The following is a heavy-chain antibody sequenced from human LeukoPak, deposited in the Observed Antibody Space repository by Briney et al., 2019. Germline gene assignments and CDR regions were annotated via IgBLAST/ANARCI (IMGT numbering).Heavy chain of an antibody. CDR1: GGSVSSGYYY. D-gene: IGHD6-6*01. J-gene: IGHJ4*02. V-gene: IGHV4-61*01. CDR3: ARARIAARSFDY. CDR2: IYYSGST. Sequence: PSETLSLTCTVSGGSVSSGYYYWSWIRQPPGKGLEWIGYIYYSGSTSYNPSLKSRVTISVDTSKNQFSLKLSSVTAADTAVYYCARARIAARSFDYWGQGTLVTVSS.